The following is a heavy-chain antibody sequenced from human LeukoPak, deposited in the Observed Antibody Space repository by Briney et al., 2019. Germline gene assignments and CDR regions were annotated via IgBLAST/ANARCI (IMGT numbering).Heavy chain of an antibody. CDR2: IFYSGTT. Sequence: SETLSLTCTVSGGSISSSSSYWGWIRQPPGKGLEWIGNIFYSGTTYYNPSLKSRVTISLDTSKNQFSLRLSSVTAADTAFYYCVRLPTGYPNWFNPWGQGTLVTVSS. V-gene: IGHV4-39*01. D-gene: IGHD3-9*01. J-gene: IGHJ5*02. CDR3: VRLPTGYPNWFNP. CDR1: GGSISSSSSY.